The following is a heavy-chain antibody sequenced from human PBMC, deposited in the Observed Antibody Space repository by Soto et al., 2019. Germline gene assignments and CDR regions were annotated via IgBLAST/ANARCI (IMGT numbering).Heavy chain of an antibody. CDR2: ISAYNGHT. CDR1: GYTFTNYG. D-gene: IGHD3-16*01. V-gene: IGHV1-18*01. J-gene: IGHJ4*02. CDR3: GGGDGGYFDH. Sequence: QVQLVQSGVEVKKPGASVKVSCNTMGYTFTNYGLSWVRQAPGEGLEWLGWISAYNGHTKYAQKVQDRVTLTTDTSASTAYLERRSLRSDDTAGYYCGGGDGGYFDHWGQGTLVLVSS.